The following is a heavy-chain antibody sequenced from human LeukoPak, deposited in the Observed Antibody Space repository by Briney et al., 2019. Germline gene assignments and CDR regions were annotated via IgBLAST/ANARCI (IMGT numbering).Heavy chain of an antibody. J-gene: IGHJ4*02. CDR2: ISWNSGSI. CDR1: GFTFDDYA. CDR3: AKEAERDDYGDYVGYFDY. D-gene: IGHD4-17*01. Sequence: PGRSLRLSCAASGFTFDDYAMHWVRQAPGKGLEWVSGISWNSGSIGYADSVKGRFTISRDNAKNSLYLQMNSLRAEDTALYYRAKEAERDDYGDYVGYFDYWGQGTLVTVSS. V-gene: IGHV3-9*01.